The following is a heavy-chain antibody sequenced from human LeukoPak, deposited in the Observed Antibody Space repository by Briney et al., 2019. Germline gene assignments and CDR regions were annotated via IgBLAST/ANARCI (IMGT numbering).Heavy chain of an antibody. D-gene: IGHD2-2*01. Sequence: PGGARGLSCAASGFTFSSYIMNWVRKAPGKWLERVSSITSSSSYIYYADSVKGRFTISRDNAKNSLSLQMNSLRAEDTAVYYCARDFGRTSDWQPRLYYGMDVWGQGTTVTVSS. CDR3: ARDFGRTSDWQPRLYYGMDV. CDR1: GFTFSSYI. V-gene: IGHV3-21*01. CDR2: ITSSSSYI. J-gene: IGHJ6*02.